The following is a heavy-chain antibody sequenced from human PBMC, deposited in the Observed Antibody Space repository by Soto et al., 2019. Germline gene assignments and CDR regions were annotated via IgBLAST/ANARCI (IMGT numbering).Heavy chain of an antibody. V-gene: IGHV3-48*02. CDR1: GYPFRGYG. J-gene: IGHJ4*02. CDR2: ISSDETIV. D-gene: IGHD1-26*01. CDR3: VRGGGVGTTWGYY. Sequence: PGGSLRLSCEGFGYPFRGYGVIWVRQAPGKGLECVSYISSDETIVNYADSVKGRFTISRDSAKNSLFLQMNSLRDEDTAVYYCVRGGGVGTTWGYYWGQGAQVTVSS.